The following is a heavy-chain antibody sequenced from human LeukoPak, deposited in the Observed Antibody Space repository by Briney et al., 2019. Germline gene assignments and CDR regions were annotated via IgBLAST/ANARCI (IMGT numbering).Heavy chain of an antibody. J-gene: IGHJ4*02. D-gene: IGHD6-13*01. CDR3: ASFESPEEIRSIAAAGTIDY. V-gene: IGHV3-23*01. CDR2: ISGSGGST. CDR1: GFTFSSYA. Sequence: GGSLRLSCAASGFTFSSYAMSWVRQAPGKGLEWVSAISGSGGSTYYADSVKGRFTISRDNSKNTLYLQMNSLRAEDTAVYYCASFESPEEIRSIAAAGTIDYWGQGTLVTVSS.